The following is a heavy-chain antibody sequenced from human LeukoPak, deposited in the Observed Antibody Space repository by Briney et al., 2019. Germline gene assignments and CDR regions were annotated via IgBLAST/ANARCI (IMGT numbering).Heavy chain of an antibody. J-gene: IGHJ5*02. CDR3: ATRNYDSSGYLT. CDR1: GGSISSGDYY. Sequence: PSETLSLTCTVSGGSISSGDYYWSWIRQPPGKGLEWIGYIYYSGSTYYNPSLKSRVTISVDTSKNQFSLKLSSVTAADTAVYYCATRNYDSSGYLTWGQGTLVTVSS. D-gene: IGHD3-22*01. V-gene: IGHV4-30-4*01. CDR2: IYYSGST.